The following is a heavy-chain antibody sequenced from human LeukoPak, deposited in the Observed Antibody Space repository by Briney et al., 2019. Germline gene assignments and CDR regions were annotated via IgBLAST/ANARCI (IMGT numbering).Heavy chain of an antibody. CDR2: INPNSGGT. Sequence: ASVKASCKASGYTFTNYYMHWVRQAPGQGLEWMGWINPNSGGTNYAQKFQGRVTMTRDTSISTAYMELSRLRSDDTAVYYCARGTYPSGWFDPWGQGTLVTVSS. D-gene: IGHD1-1*01. CDR1: GYTFTNYY. V-gene: IGHV1-2*02. CDR3: ARGTYPSGWFDP. J-gene: IGHJ5*02.